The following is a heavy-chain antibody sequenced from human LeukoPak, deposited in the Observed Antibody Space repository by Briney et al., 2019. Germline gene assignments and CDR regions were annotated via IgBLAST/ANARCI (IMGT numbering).Heavy chain of an antibody. CDR2: ISAYNGNT. CDR1: SYTFTSYG. D-gene: IGHD3-3*01. V-gene: IGHV1-18*01. CDR3: AREHDFWSGYYKPPDY. Sequence: ASVKVSCKASSYTFTSYGISWVRQAPGQGLEWMGWISAYNGNTNYAQKLQGRVTMTTDTSTSTAYMELRSLRSDDTAVYYCAREHDFWSGYYKPPDYWGQGTLVTVSS. J-gene: IGHJ4*02.